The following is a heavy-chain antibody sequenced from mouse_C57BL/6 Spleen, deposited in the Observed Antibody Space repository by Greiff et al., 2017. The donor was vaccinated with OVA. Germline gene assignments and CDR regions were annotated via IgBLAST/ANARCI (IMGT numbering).Heavy chain of an antibody. Sequence: EVQLVESGGDLVKPGGSLKLSCAASGFTFSSYGMSWVRQTPDKRLEWVATISSGGSYTYYPDSVKGRFTISRDNAKNTLYLQMISLKSEDTAMYYCARRDTSTPFAYWGQGTLVTVSA. D-gene: IGHD3-3*01. CDR3: ARRDTSTPFAY. CDR1: GFTFSSYG. J-gene: IGHJ3*01. V-gene: IGHV5-6*01. CDR2: ISSGGSYT.